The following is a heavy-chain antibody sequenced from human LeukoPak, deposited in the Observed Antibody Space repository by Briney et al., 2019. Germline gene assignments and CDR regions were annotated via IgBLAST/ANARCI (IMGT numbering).Heavy chain of an antibody. CDR2: IYYSGST. CDR1: GGSISSYF. Sequence: SETLSLTCTVSGGSISSYFWSWIRQPPGKGLEWIGYIYYSGSTNYNPSLKSRVTISVDTSKNQFSLKLSSVTAADTAVYYCASSLVLWFGETPDAFDIWGQGTMVTVSS. CDR3: ASSLVLWFGETPDAFDI. J-gene: IGHJ3*02. D-gene: IGHD3-10*01. V-gene: IGHV4-59*01.